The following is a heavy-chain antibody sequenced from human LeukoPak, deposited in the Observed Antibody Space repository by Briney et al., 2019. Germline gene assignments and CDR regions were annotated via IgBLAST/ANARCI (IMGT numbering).Heavy chain of an antibody. CDR2: INRSGST. V-gene: IGHV4-34*01. CDR1: GGSFSGYY. CDR3: ARRYYYDSSGYYHYFDY. D-gene: IGHD3-22*01. J-gene: IGHJ4*02. Sequence: SETLSLTCAVYGGSFSGYYWSWIRQPPGKGLEWIGEINRSGSTNYNPSLKSRVTISVDTSKNQFSLKLSSVTAADTAVYYCARRYYYDSSGYYHYFDYWGQGTLVTVSS.